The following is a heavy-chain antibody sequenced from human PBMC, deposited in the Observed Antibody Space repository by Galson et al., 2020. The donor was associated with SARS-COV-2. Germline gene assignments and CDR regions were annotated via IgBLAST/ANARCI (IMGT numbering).Heavy chain of an antibody. CDR1: GVSISSGSYY. CDR3: ARDHHYCSSTSCYRWFDP. J-gene: IGHJ5*02. CDR2: IYTSGST. V-gene: IGHV4-61*02. D-gene: IGHD2-2*01. Sequence: SETLSLTCTVSGVSISSGSYYWSWIRQPAGKGLEWIGRIYTSGSTNYNPSLKSRVTISVDTSKNQFSLKLSSVTAADTAVYYCARDHHYCSSTSCYRWFDPWGQGTLVTVSS.